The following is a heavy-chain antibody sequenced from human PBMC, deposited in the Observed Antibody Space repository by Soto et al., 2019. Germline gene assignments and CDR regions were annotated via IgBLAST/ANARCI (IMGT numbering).Heavy chain of an antibody. D-gene: IGHD4-17*01. CDR2: IYDSGRT. CDR1: GGSISGYY. V-gene: IGHV4-59*01. Sequence: SETLSLTCTVSGGSISGYYRSWIRQPPGKGLEWIGYIYDSGRTTYNPSLKSRVTISVDTSKNQFSLKLSSVTAADTAVYYCARFSTVRYFDYWGQGTLVTVSS. CDR3: ARFSTVRYFDY. J-gene: IGHJ4*02.